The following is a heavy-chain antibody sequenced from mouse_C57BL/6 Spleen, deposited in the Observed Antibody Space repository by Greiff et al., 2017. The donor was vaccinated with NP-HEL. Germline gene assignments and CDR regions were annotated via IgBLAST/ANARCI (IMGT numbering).Heavy chain of an antibody. CDR1: GYSFTGYY. CDR2: INPSTGGT. J-gene: IGHJ2*01. CDR3: ARSLRLLRNYFDY. V-gene: IGHV1-42*01. Sequence: EVQLQQSGPELVKPGASVKISCKASGYSFTGYYMNWVKQSPEKSLEWIGEINPSTGGTTYNQKLKAKATLTVDKSSSTAYMQLKSLTSEDSAVYYCARSLRLLRNYFDYWGQGTTLTVSS. D-gene: IGHD1-1*01.